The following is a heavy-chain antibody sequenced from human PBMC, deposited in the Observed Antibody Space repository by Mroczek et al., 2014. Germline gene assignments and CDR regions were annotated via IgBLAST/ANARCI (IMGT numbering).Heavy chain of an antibody. J-gene: IGHJ3*02. CDR3: ARDRLLVYNWNYFPQGSFDI. CDR2: ISYDGSNK. Sequence: QVQLVQSGGGVVQPGRSLRLSCAASGFTFSSYAMHWVRQAPGKGLEWVAVISYDGSNKYYADSVKGRFTISRDNSKNTLYLQMNSLRAEDTAVYYCARDRLLVYNWNYFPQGSFDIWGQGTMVTRLF. V-gene: IGHV3-30-3*01. D-gene: IGHD1-7*01. CDR1: GFTFSSYA.